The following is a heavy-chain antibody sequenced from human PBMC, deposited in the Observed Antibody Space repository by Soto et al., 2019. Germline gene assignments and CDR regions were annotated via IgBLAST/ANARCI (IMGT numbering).Heavy chain of an antibody. V-gene: IGHV3-23*01. CDR2: ISGSGGST. D-gene: IGHD3-16*02. CDR3: AKDLSSANWFDP. CDR1: GFTFSSYA. J-gene: IGHJ5*02. Sequence: EVQLLESGGGLVQPGGSLRLSCAASGFTFSSYAMSWVRQAPGKGLEWVSAISGSGGSTYYADSVKGRFTISRDNSKNTLDLQMNSLRAEDTAVYYCAKDLSSANWFDPWGQGTLVTVSS.